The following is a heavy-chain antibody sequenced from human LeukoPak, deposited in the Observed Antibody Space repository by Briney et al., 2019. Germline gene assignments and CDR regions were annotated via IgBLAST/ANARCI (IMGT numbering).Heavy chain of an antibody. V-gene: IGHV3-23*01. J-gene: IGHJ3*02. CDR2: ISGSGGST. Sequence: GGSLRLSCAASGFTFSSYAMSWVRQAPGKGLEWVSAISGSGGSTYYADSVKGRFTISRDNSKNTLYLQMNSLRAEDTAVYYCAKEGYFMVRGVITAFDIWGQGTMVTVSS. CDR1: GFTFSSYA. D-gene: IGHD3-10*01. CDR3: AKEGYFMVRGVITAFDI.